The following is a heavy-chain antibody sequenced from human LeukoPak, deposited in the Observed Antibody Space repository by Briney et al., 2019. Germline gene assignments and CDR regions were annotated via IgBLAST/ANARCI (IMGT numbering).Heavy chain of an antibody. V-gene: IGHV1-18*01. CDR3: ASGGIVVVPAAHDAFDI. Sequence: ASVNVSCKASGYTFTSYGISWVRQAPGQGLEWMGWISAYNGNTNYAQKLQGRVTMTTDTSTSTAYMELRSLRSVDTAVYYCASGGIVVVPAAHDAFDIWGQGTMVTVSS. CDR2: ISAYNGNT. J-gene: IGHJ3*02. D-gene: IGHD2-2*01. CDR1: GYTFTSYG.